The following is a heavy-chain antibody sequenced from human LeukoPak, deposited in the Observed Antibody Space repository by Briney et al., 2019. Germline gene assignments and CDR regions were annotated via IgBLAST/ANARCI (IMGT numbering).Heavy chain of an antibody. Sequence: GGSLRLSCAASGFTVSSNYMSWVRQAPGKGLEWVSVIYSGGSTYYADSVKGRFTISRHNSKNTLYLQMNSLRAEDTAVYYCARVRVPVAGRRGYFDYWGQGTLVTVSS. CDR3: ARVRVPVAGRRGYFDY. CDR2: IYSGGST. J-gene: IGHJ4*02. CDR1: GFTVSSNY. V-gene: IGHV3-53*04. D-gene: IGHD6-19*01.